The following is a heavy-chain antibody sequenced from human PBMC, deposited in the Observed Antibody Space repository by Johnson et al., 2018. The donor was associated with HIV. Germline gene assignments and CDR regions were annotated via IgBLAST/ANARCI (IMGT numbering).Heavy chain of an antibody. CDR1: GFTFSSYA. V-gene: IGHV3-30*04. CDR2: ISYDGSNK. J-gene: IGHJ3*02. Sequence: QVQLVESGGGVVQPGRSLRLSCAASGFTFSSYAIHWVRQATGEGLEWVAVISYDGSNKYYADSVKGRFTNSRDNSRNTLYLQMNSLRVEDTAVYYCATYDTRVWRSFQIWGQGTMVTVSS. D-gene: IGHD3-9*01. CDR3: ATYDTRVWRSFQI.